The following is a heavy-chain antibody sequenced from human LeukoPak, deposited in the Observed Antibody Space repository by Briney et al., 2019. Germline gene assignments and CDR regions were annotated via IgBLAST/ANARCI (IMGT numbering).Heavy chain of an antibody. Sequence: ASVKVSCKASGYTFTSYAMHWVRQAPGQRLEWMGWINPNSGGTNYAQKFQGRVTMTRDTSISTAYMELSRLRSDDTAVYYCARDPNLMGYYYYMDVWGKGTTVTISS. V-gene: IGHV1-2*02. CDR3: ARDPNLMGYYYYMDV. D-gene: IGHD2-8*01. CDR2: INPNSGGT. J-gene: IGHJ6*03. CDR1: GYTFTSYA.